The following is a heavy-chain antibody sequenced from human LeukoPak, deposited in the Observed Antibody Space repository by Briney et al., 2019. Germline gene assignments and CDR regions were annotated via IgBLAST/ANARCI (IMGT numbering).Heavy chain of an antibody. D-gene: IGHD3-22*01. CDR1: GGSISSSSYY. CDR3: ARSTSYYDSSGYSY. J-gene: IGHJ4*02. Sequence: SETLSLTCTVSGGSISSSSYYWGWIRLPPGKGLEWIGSIYYSGSTYYKSSLKSRVTISVDTSKNQFSLKLSSVTAADTAVYYCARSTSYYDSSGYSYWGQGTLVTVSS. V-gene: IGHV4-39*07. CDR2: IYYSGST.